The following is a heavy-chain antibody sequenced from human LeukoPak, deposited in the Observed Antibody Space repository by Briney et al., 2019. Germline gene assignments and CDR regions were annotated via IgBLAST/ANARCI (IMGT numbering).Heavy chain of an antibody. Sequence: GGSLRLSCAASGFTFSSYAMSWVRQAPGKGLEWVSAISGSGGSTYYADSVKGRFTISRDNAKNSLYLQMNSLGAEDTAVYYCARFGGNYYYYYYMDVWGKGTTVTVSS. CDR3: ARFGGNYYYYYYMDV. CDR1: GFTFSSYA. V-gene: IGHV3-23*01. CDR2: ISGSGGST. J-gene: IGHJ6*03. D-gene: IGHD3-10*01.